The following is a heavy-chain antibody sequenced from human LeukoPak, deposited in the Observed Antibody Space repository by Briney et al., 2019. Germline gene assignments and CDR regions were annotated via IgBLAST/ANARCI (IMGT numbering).Heavy chain of an antibody. CDR2: ISGGTT. J-gene: IGHJ4*02. D-gene: IGHD6-19*01. CDR1: GFTFRDYL. Sequence: PAGSLRLYCTASGFTFRDYLMRCIRQAPGQGLEWIGFISGGTTEYAASVKGRFTISRDDSTSIAYLQMNSLTTEDTAVYYCSRGSGWLSVYWGQGTLVTVSS. CDR3: SRGSGWLSVY. V-gene: IGHV3-49*03.